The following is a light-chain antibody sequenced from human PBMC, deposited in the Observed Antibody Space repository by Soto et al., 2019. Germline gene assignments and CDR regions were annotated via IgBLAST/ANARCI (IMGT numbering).Light chain of an antibody. CDR2: DVT. Sequence: QSVLTQPPSASGSPGQSVAISCTGTSSDVGGYDYVSWFQQNPGKAPKLMIYDVTKRPSGVPDRFSGSKSGNTASLTVSGLQAEDEAYYYCASYGGYYVVFGGGTQLTVL. V-gene: IGLV2-8*01. J-gene: IGLJ2*01. CDR3: ASYGGYYVV. CDR1: SSDVGGYDY.